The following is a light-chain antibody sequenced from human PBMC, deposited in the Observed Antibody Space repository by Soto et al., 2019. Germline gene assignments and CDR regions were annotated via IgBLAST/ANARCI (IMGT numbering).Light chain of an antibody. CDR2: DVS. V-gene: IGLV2-14*01. CDR1: SSDVGGYNY. CDR3: TSYTSSGTVV. J-gene: IGLJ2*01. Sequence: QSALTQPASVSGSPGQSITISCTGTSSDVGGYNYVSWYQQHPGKVPKLMIYDVSNRPSGVSNRFSGSKSGNAASLTISGLQAEDEGDYYCTSYTSSGTVVFGGGTKLTVL.